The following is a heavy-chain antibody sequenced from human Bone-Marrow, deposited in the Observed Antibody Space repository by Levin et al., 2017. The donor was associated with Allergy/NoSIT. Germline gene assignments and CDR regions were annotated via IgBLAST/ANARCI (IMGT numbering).Heavy chain of an antibody. D-gene: IGHD3-10*01. CDR3: ARGGGSGRYDYGMDV. CDR1: GGSISSGGYS. Sequence: SQTLSLPCAVSGGSISSGGYSWRWIRQPPGKGLEWIGYIYHSGSTYYNPSLKSRVTISVDRSKNQFSLKLSSVTAADTAVYYCARGGGSGRYDYGMDVWGQGTTVTVSS. CDR2: IYHSGST. J-gene: IGHJ6*02. V-gene: IGHV4-30-2*01.